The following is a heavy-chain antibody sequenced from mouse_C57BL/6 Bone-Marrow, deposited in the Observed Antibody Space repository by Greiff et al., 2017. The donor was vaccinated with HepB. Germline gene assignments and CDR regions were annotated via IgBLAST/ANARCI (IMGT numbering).Heavy chain of an antibody. D-gene: IGHD2-5*01. Sequence: VQLKQPGAELVKPGASVKLSCKASGYTFTSYWMQWVKQRPGQGLEWIGEIDPSDSYTNYNQKFKGKATLTVDTSSSTAYMQLSSLTSEDSAVYYCASLYSNGYFDVWGTGTTVTVSS. J-gene: IGHJ1*03. CDR1: GYTFTSYW. CDR3: ASLYSNGYFDV. V-gene: IGHV1-50*01. CDR2: IDPSDSYT.